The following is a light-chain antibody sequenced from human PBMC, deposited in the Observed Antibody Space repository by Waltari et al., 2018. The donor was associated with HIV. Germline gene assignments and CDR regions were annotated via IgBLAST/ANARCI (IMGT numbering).Light chain of an antibody. Sequence: EIVMTQSPATLSVSSGERATLSCRASQSVSGNLAWYQQKPGQAPRLLIYGASTRATGIPARFSGSGSGTEFTLSISSLQSEDFAVYYCQQYNVWPPWTFGQGTEVEIK. V-gene: IGKV3-15*01. CDR1: QSVSGN. CDR3: QQYNVWPPWT. J-gene: IGKJ1*01. CDR2: GAS.